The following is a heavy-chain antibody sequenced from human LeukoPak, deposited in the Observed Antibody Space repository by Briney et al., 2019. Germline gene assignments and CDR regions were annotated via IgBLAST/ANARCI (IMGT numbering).Heavy chain of an antibody. J-gene: IGHJ4*02. V-gene: IGHV4-59*01. CDR3: ARGDYGSGSYLG. CDR1: GASISSYY. Sequence: SETLSLTCTVSGASISSYYWSWIRQPPGKGLEWIGYIYYSGSTNYNPSLKSRVTISVDTSKNQFSLKLSSVTAADTAVYYCARGDYGSGSYLGWGQGTLVTVSS. D-gene: IGHD3-10*01. CDR2: IYYSGST.